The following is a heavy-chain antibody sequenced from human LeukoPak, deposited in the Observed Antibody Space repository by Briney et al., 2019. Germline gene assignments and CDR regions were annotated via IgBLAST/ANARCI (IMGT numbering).Heavy chain of an antibody. CDR2: IYTSGST. CDR1: GGSISSYY. J-gene: IGHJ4*02. D-gene: IGHD3-22*01. V-gene: IGHV4-4*07. Sequence: SETLSLTCTVSGGSISSYYWNWIRQPAGKGLEWIGHIYTSGSTNYNPSLKSRVTMSTDTSKNQLSLKLSSVTAADTAVYYCARGLSYYYDNSGYGFDYWGQGTLVTVSS. CDR3: ARGLSYYYDNSGYGFDY.